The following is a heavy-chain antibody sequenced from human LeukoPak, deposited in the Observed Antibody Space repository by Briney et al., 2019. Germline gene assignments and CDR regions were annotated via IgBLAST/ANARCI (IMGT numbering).Heavy chain of an antibody. J-gene: IGHJ3*02. CDR3: ARPKNPVADSAFDI. CDR2: INHSGST. CDR1: GGSFSGYY. D-gene: IGHD6-19*01. Sequence: PSETLSLTCAVYGGSFSGYYWSWIRQPPRKGLEWIGEINHSGSTNYNPSLKSRVTISVDTSKNQFSLKLSSVTAADTAVYYCARPKNPVADSAFDIWGQGTMVTVSS. V-gene: IGHV4-34*01.